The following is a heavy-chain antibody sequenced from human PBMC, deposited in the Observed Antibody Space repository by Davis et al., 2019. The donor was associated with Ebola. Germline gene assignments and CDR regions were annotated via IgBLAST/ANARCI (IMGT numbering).Heavy chain of an antibody. CDR2: FHYNGNT. J-gene: IGHJ4*02. Sequence: PSETLSLTCTVSGGSINSLGYSWSWIRKPPGKGLEWIGFFHYNGNTYYNPSLNSRVTISIDRSKSQLSLKLTSVTAADTAVYYCAAARKYSYGLTWGQGTLVTVSS. CDR1: GGSINSLGYS. D-gene: IGHD5-18*01. V-gene: IGHV4-30-2*01. CDR3: AAARKYSYGLT.